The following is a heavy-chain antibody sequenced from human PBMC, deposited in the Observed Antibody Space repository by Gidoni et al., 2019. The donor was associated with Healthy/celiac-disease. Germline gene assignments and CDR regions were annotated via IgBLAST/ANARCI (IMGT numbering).Heavy chain of an antibody. CDR3: ARAPSTTGTPYYYYGMDV. CDR1: GLTFSSYS. Sequence: EVQLVESGGGLVQPGGSLRLSCAASGLTFSSYSINWVRQAPGKGLEWVSYISSSSSTISYADSVKGRFTISRDNAKNSLYLQMNSLRAEDTAVYYCARAPSTTGTPYYYYGMDVWGQGTTVTVSS. D-gene: IGHD1-1*01. V-gene: IGHV3-48*01. CDR2: ISSSSSTI. J-gene: IGHJ6*02.